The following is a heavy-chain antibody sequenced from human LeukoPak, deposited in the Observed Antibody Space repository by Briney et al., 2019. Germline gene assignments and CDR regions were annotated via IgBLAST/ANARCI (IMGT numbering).Heavy chain of an antibody. Sequence: SGGSLRLSCAASGFTFNSYSMNWVRQAPGKGLEWVSSISSSSSSIYYADSVKGRFTISRDNAKNSLYLQMNSLRAEDTAVYYCARASGDIVETATMGSYWGQGTLVTVSS. J-gene: IGHJ4*02. CDR1: GFTFNSYS. D-gene: IGHD5-18*01. CDR2: ISSSSSSI. CDR3: ARASGDIVETATMGSY. V-gene: IGHV3-21*01.